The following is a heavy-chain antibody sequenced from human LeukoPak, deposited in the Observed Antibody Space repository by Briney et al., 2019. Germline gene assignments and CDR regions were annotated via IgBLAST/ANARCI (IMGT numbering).Heavy chain of an antibody. CDR3: ATVGASHYGDWYFAY. J-gene: IGHJ4*02. Sequence: PSETLSLTCAVSGYSISSDYYWGWIRPPPGKGLEWIGNVDPSGSTYYNPSLKSRATISLDTSKKQFSLKLTSATAADTAVYYCATVGASHYGDWYFAYWGQGTLVTVSS. CDR1: GYSISSDYY. V-gene: IGHV4-38-2*01. CDR2: VDPSGST. D-gene: IGHD4-17*01.